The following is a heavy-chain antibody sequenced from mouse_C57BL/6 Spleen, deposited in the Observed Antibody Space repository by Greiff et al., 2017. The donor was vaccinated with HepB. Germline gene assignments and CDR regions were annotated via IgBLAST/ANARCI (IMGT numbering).Heavy chain of an antibody. D-gene: IGHD1-1*01. CDR1: GYAFSSSW. CDR2: IYPGDGDT. J-gene: IGHJ1*03. V-gene: IGHV1-82*01. CDR3: ARSDYGSSYWYFDV. Sequence: VHLVESGPELVKPGASVKISCKASGYAFSSSWMNWVKQRPGKGLEWIGRIYPGDGDTNYNGKFKGNATLTADKSSSTAYMQLSSLTSEDSAVYFCARSDYGSSYWYFDVWGTGTTVTVSS.